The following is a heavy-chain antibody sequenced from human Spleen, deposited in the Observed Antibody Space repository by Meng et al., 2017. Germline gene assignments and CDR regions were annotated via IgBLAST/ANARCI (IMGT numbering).Heavy chain of an antibody. CDR1: VSTFTSSA. V-gene: IGHV1-18*01. CDR2: ISGYNGGT. CDR3: ARSPLLGEVGPPGY. Sequence: QGQRVQAGAGVWEPGALVKVSCKASVSTFTSSAIALFRPAPGQRLELLGWISGYNGGTYQAQNFQDRVTMTTDTSTNIASMGVRSLISDDTAFYSCARSPLLGEVGPPGYWGQGTLVTVSS. J-gene: IGHJ4*02. D-gene: IGHD3-16*01.